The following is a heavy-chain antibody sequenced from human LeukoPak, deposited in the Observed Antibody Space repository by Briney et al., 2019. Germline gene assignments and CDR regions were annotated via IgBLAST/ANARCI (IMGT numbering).Heavy chain of an antibody. J-gene: IGHJ4*02. V-gene: IGHV3-9*01. CDR2: ISWNSGSI. CDR1: GFTFDDYA. D-gene: IGHD6-13*01. Sequence: PGGSLRLSCAASGFTFDDYAMHWVRQAPGKGLEWVSGISWNSGSIGYADSVKGRFTISRDNAKNSLYLQMNSLRAEDTAVYYCARVADSSSWGYYFDYWGQGTLVTVSS. CDR3: ARVADSSSWGYYFDY.